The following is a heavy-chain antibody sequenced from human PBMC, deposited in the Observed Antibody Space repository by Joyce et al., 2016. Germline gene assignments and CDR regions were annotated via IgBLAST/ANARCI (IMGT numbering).Heavy chain of an antibody. V-gene: IGHV4-30-4*01. CDR3: ARDQASFLVPTPLRRWFDP. Sequence: QVQLQESGPGLVKPSQNLSLTGTVSGDPINRGDYYWGRLRQPPGKGLEWIGYSYYSVSTYYTPSLNRRVTISVYTSTNQFSLELTSVTAADSAVYYCARDQASFLVPTPLRRWFDPWGQGTLVTVSS. CDR2: SYYSVST. CDR1: GDPINRGDYY. J-gene: IGHJ5*02. D-gene: IGHD4-17*01.